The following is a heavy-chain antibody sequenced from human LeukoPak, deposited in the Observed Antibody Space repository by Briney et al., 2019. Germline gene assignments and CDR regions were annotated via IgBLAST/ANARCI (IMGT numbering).Heavy chain of an antibody. CDR2: FDPEDGET. CDR1: GYTLTELS. J-gene: IGHJ6*04. V-gene: IGHV1-24*01. D-gene: IGHD3-16*01. CDR3: AKDLVGWGSSGRYYYYGMDV. Sequence: GASVKVSCKVSGYTLTELSMHWVRQAPGKGLEWMGGFDPEDGETIYAQKFQGRVTMTEDTSTDTAYMELSSLRSEDTAVYYCAKDLVGWGSSGRYYYYGMDVWGKGTTVTVSS.